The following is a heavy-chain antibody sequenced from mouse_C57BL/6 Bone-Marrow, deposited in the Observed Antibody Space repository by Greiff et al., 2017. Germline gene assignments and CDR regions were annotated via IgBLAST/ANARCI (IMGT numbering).Heavy chain of an antibody. CDR3: ARRELAWFAY. Sequence: QVQLQQPGAELVRPGTSVKLSCKASGYTFTSYWMHWVKQRPGQGLEWIGVIAPSDSYTNYTQEFKGKATLTVDTSSSTAYMQLSSLTSEDSAVYYCARRELAWFAYWGQGTLVTVSA. CDR2: IAPSDSYT. J-gene: IGHJ3*01. CDR1: GYTFTSYW. V-gene: IGHV1-59*01.